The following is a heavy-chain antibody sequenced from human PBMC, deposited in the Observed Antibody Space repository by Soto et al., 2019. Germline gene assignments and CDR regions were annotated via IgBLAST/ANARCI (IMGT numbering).Heavy chain of an antibody. Sequence: ASVKVSCKASGYTFTNYGISWVRQAPGQGLEWMGWISAYNGNTNYAQKLQGRVTMTTDTSTSTAYMELRSLRSDDTAVYYCARWIRFYYGSGSSGYFDYWGQGTLVTVSS. D-gene: IGHD3-10*01. CDR3: ARWIRFYYGSGSSGYFDY. J-gene: IGHJ4*02. V-gene: IGHV1-18*01. CDR2: ISAYNGNT. CDR1: GYTFTNYG.